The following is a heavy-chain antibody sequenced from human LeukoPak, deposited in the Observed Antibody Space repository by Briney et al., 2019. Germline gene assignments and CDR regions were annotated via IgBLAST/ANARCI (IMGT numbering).Heavy chain of an antibody. D-gene: IGHD3-3*01. CDR2: ISYDGSNK. CDR3: ASLVSGFWSGYPENPNTDY. V-gene: IGHV3-30*19. CDR1: EFTFSRYG. Sequence: GGSLRLSCAASEFTFSRYGMHWVRQAPGKGLEWVAVISYDGSNKYYADSVKGRFTISRDNSKNTLYLQMNSLRAEDTAVYYCASLVSGFWSGYPENPNTDYWGQGTLVTVSS. J-gene: IGHJ4*02.